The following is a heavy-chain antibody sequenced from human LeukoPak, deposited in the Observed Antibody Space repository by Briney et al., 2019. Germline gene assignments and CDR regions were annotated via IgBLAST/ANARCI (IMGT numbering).Heavy chain of an antibody. CDR1: GGTFSSYA. CDR2: IIPIFGTA. J-gene: IGHJ4*02. CDR3: ARDRFPYYYDSSGYFDY. D-gene: IGHD3-22*01. V-gene: IGHV1-69*05. Sequence: ASVKVSCKASGGTFSSYAISWVRQAPGQGLEWMGGIIPIFGTANYAQKLQGRVTITTDESTSTAYMELSSLRSEDTAVYYCARDRFPYYYDSSGYFDYWGQGTLVTVSS.